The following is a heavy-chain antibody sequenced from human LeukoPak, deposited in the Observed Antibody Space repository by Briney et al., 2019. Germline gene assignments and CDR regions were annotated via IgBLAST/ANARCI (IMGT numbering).Heavy chain of an antibody. V-gene: IGHV3-23*01. D-gene: IGHD3-22*01. Sequence: GGSLRLSCAASGFTFSSYAMSWVRQAPGKGLEWVSAISGSGGSTYYADSVKGRFTISRDNSKNTLYLQMNSLRAEDTAVYYCAEDSSGYNDAFDIWGQGTMVTVSS. CDR3: AEDSSGYNDAFDI. CDR1: GFTFSSYA. J-gene: IGHJ3*02. CDR2: ISGSGGST.